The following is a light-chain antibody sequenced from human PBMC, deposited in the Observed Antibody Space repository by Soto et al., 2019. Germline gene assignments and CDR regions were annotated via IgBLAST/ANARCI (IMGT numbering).Light chain of an antibody. CDR3: QKYTRAPFT. V-gene: IGKV1-27*01. CDR2: AAS. Sequence: DIQMTLSPSSLSASVGDRVTITCRASQGIDTYLAWYQQKPGQVPKLLIYAASTLQSGVPSRFSGSGSGTDFTLTISSLQPEDVATYFCQKYTRAPFTFGPGTKVDIK. J-gene: IGKJ3*01. CDR1: QGIDTY.